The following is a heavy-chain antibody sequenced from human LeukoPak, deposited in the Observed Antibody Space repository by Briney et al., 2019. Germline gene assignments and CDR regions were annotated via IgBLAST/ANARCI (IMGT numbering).Heavy chain of an antibody. CDR2: ISSSGSTI. CDR3: AGYYDYVWGSYRYFDY. CDR1: GFTVSSNY. V-gene: IGHV3-11*04. D-gene: IGHD3-16*02. J-gene: IGHJ4*02. Sequence: GGSLRLSCAASGFTVSSNYMSWVRQAPGKGLEWVSYISSSGSTIYYADSVKGRFTISRDNAKNSLYLQMNSLRAEDTAVYYCAGYYDYVWGSYRYFDYWGQGTLVTVSS.